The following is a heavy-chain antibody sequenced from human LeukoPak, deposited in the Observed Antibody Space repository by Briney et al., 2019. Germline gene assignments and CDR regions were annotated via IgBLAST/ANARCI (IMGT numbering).Heavy chain of an antibody. D-gene: IGHD3-22*01. CDR1: GGSFSGYY. J-gene: IGHJ5*02. CDR2: INHSGST. V-gene: IGHV4-34*01. CDR3: ATNYYDSSGHPYNWFDP. Sequence: PSETLSLTCAVYGGSFSGYYWSWIRQPPGKGLEWIGEINHSGSTNYNPSLKSRVTISVDTSKNQFSLKLSSVTAADTAVYYCATNYYDSSGHPYNWFDPWGQGTLVTVSS.